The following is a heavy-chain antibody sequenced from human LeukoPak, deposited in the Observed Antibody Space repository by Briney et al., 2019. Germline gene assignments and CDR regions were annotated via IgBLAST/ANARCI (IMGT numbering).Heavy chain of an antibody. CDR1: GYTFTSYG. V-gene: IGHV1-18*01. D-gene: IGHD6-19*01. Sequence: SVKVSCKASGYTFTSYGISWVRQAPGQGLEWMGWISAYNGNTNYAQKLQGRVTMTTDTSTSTAYMELRSLRSDDTAVYYCARDGWVSSWYLAVAGTLASKIDYWGQGTLVTVSS. CDR3: ARDGWVSSWYLAVAGTLASKIDY. J-gene: IGHJ4*02. CDR2: ISAYNGNT.